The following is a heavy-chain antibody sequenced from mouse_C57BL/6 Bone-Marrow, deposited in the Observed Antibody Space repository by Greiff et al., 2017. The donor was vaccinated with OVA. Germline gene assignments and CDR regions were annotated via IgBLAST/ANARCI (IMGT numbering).Heavy chain of an antibody. CDR2: ISSGGSYT. Sequence: DVMLVESGGDLVKPGGSLKLSCAASGFTFSSYGMSWVRQTPDKRLEWVATISSGGSYTYYPDSVKGRFTISRDNAKNTLYLQMSSLKSEDTAMYYCASNYSYFDVWGTGTTVTVSS. J-gene: IGHJ1*03. V-gene: IGHV5-6*02. CDR1: GFTFSSYG. CDR3: ASNYSYFDV.